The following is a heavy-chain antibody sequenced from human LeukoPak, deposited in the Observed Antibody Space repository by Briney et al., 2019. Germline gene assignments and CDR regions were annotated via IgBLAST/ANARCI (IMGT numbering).Heavy chain of an antibody. D-gene: IGHD2-21*02. J-gene: IGHJ4*02. V-gene: IGHV5-51*01. CDR2: IYPGDSDT. Sequence: GESLKISCKGSGYSFTSYWIGWVRQMPGKGLEWMGIIYPGDSDTRYSPSFQGQVTISADKSISTAYLQWSSLKASDTAMYYCARRESAYCGGDCYSSFDYWGQGTLVTVSS. CDR3: ARRESAYCGGDCYSSFDY. CDR1: GYSFTSYW.